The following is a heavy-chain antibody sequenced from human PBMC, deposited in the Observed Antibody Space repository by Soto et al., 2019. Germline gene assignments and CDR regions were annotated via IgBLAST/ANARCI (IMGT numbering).Heavy chain of an antibody. CDR3: ASLGYCSGGSCYPYYYYYYMDV. CDR2: ISSSSSTI. D-gene: IGHD2-15*01. CDR1: GFTFSSYS. Sequence: VQLVESGGGLVQPGGSLRLSCAASGFTFSSYSMNWVRQAPGKGLEWVSYISSSSSTIYYADSVKGRFTISRDNAKNSLYLQMNSLRAEDTAVYYCASLGYCSGGSCYPYYYYYYMDVWGKGTTVTVSS. J-gene: IGHJ6*03. V-gene: IGHV3-48*01.